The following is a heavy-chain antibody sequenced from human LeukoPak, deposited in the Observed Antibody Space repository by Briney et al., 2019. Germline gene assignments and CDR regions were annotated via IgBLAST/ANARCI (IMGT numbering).Heavy chain of an antibody. CDR2: ISSSGSII. CDR3: ARTMWGFDY. D-gene: IGHD7-27*01. V-gene: IGHV3-48*03. CDR1: GFALSDYE. J-gene: IGHJ4*02. Sequence: QHGGSLRLSCASSGFALSDYEMNWVRQAPGKGLEWVSYISSSGSIIYYADSVKGRFTISRDNAKRSLFLQMDSLRVEDTAVYYCARTMWGFDYWGQGTLVTVSS.